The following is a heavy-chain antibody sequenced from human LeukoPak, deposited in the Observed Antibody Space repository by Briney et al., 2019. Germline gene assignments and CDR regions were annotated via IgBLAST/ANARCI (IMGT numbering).Heavy chain of an antibody. V-gene: IGHV1-2*02. J-gene: IGHJ6*03. CDR2: INPNSGGT. CDR1: GYTFTGYY. D-gene: IGHD5-18*01. Sequence: ASVKVSCKASGYTFTGYYMHWVRQAPGQGLEWMGWINPNSGGTNYAQKFQGRVTMTRDTSISTAYMELSRLRSDDTAVYYCAREVSSYGYNYYYYYMDVWGKGTTVTVSS. CDR3: AREVSSYGYNYYYYYMDV.